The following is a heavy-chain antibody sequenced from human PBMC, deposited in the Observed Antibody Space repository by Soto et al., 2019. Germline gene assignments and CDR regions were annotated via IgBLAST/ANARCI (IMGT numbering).Heavy chain of an antibody. CDR2: ISSSGNII. V-gene: IGHV3-11*01. J-gene: IGHJ4*02. CDR3: ARDLGYYASDGYFDY. CDR1: GFTFSDYY. Sequence: QVQLVESGGNLVKPGGSLRLSCAGSGFTFSDYYMSSIRQAPGKGLEWVSYISSSGNIIYYADSVKGRFTISRDNAKNSLYLQMNSLRAEDTAVYYCARDLGYYASDGYFDYWGQGTLVTVSS. D-gene: IGHD3-22*01.